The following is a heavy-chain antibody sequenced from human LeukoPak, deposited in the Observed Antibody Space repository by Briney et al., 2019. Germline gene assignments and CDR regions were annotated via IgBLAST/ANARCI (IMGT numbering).Heavy chain of an antibody. CDR1: GGSISSYY. CDR2: IYYSGST. CDR3: ARDHCSGGSCYPDY. D-gene: IGHD2-15*01. Sequence: SETLSLTCTVSGGSISSYYWGWIRQPPGKGLEWIGYIYYSGSTNYNPSLKSRVTISVDTSKNQFSLKLSSVTAADTAVYYCARDHCSGGSCYPDYWGQGTLVTVSS. J-gene: IGHJ4*02. V-gene: IGHV4-59*01.